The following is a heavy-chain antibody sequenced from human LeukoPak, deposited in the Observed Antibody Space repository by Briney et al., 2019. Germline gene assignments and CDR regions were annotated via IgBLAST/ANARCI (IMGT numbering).Heavy chain of an antibody. CDR3: AGGYPFDY. V-gene: IGHV4-38-2*02. CDR1: GYSISSGYY. CDR2: IYHSGST. D-gene: IGHD3-22*01. Sequence: ETLSLTCTVSGYSISSGYYWGWIRQPPGKGLEWIGSIYHSGSTYYNPSLKSRVTISVDTSKNQFSLKLSSVTAADTAVYYCAGGYPFDYWGQGTLVTVSS. J-gene: IGHJ4*02.